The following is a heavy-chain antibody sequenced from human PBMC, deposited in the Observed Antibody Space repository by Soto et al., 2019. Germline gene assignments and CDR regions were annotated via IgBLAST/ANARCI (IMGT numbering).Heavy chain of an antibody. D-gene: IGHD3-22*01. Sequence: QVQLVQSGAEVKKPGSSVKVSCKASGGTFSSYAISWVRQAPGQGLEWMGGIIPIFGTANYAQKFQGRVTITADDSTSTAYMEPSSLSSEATAVYYCARFHYYDSSGYLGEWGQGTLVTVSS. CDR2: IIPIFGTA. CDR3: ARFHYYDSSGYLGE. V-gene: IGHV1-69*01. CDR1: GGTFSSYA. J-gene: IGHJ4*02.